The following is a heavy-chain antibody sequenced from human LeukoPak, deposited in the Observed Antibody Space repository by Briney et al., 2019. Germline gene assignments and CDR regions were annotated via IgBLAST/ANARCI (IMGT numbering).Heavy chain of an antibody. D-gene: IGHD3-22*01. CDR3: ARGGWDYYDSLVLFD. Sequence: PGGSLRLSCAASGFTFSSYAMSWVRQAPGKGLEWVAVISYDGSNKYYADSVKGRFTISRDNSKNTLYLQMNSLRAEDTAVYYCARGGWDYYDSLVLFDWGQGTLVTVSS. CDR2: ISYDGSNK. CDR1: GFTFSSYA. J-gene: IGHJ4*02. V-gene: IGHV3-30-3*01.